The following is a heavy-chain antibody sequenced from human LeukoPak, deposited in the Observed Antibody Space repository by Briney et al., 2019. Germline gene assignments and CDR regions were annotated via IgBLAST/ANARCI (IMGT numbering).Heavy chain of an antibody. Sequence: ASVKVSCKASGYTSTGYYMHWVRQAPGQGLEWMGWINPNSGGTNYAQKFQGRVTMTRDTSISTAYMELSRLRSDDTAVYYCAREGGDGYTNDAFDIWGQGTMVTVSS. J-gene: IGHJ3*02. CDR1: GYTSTGYY. CDR2: INPNSGGT. D-gene: IGHD5-24*01. V-gene: IGHV1-2*02. CDR3: AREGGDGYTNDAFDI.